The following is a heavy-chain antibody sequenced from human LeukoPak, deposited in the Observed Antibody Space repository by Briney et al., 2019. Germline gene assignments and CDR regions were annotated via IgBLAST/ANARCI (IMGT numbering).Heavy chain of an antibody. D-gene: IGHD5-12*01. V-gene: IGHV3-21*01. Sequence: GGSLRLSCAASGFTFSSYSMNWVRQAPGKGLEWVSSISSSSYVYYADSVKGRFTISRDNAKNSLYLQMNSLRAEDTAVYYCARFPRDPWRFDYWGQGTLVTVSS. CDR1: GFTFSSYS. J-gene: IGHJ4*02. CDR2: ISSSSYV. CDR3: ARFPRDPWRFDY.